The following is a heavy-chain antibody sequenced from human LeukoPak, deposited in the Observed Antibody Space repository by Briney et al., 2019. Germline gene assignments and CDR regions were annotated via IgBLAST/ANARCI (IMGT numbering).Heavy chain of an antibody. CDR1: GFTFDDYA. Sequence: GGSLRLSCAASGFTFDDYAMHWVRQAPGKGLEWVSGISWNSGSIGYADSVKGRFTISRDNAKNSLDLQMNILRVEDTAVYYCARETDSTLFDYWGQGTLVTVSS. D-gene: IGHD2-2*01. J-gene: IGHJ4*02. CDR2: ISWNSGSI. V-gene: IGHV3-9*01. CDR3: ARETDSTLFDY.